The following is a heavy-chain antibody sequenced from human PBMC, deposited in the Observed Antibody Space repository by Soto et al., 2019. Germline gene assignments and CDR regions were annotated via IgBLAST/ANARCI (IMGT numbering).Heavy chain of an antibody. CDR2: IKSGGNT. Sequence: QPGGSLRLSCAASGFTVSTDWMYWVRQAPGKGLEWVSVIKSGGNTNYADSVEGRFTISRDNSKNTVYLQMNSLRGEDTAVYYCVRENYYYGMDVWGQGTRVTVSS. CDR1: GFTVSTDW. CDR3: VRENYYYGMDV. V-gene: IGHV3-66*01. J-gene: IGHJ6*02.